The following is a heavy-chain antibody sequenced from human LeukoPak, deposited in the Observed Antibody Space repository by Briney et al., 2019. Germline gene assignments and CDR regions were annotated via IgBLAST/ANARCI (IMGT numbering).Heavy chain of an antibody. V-gene: IGHV3-33*01. CDR2: IWYDGSNK. J-gene: IGHJ3*02. D-gene: IGHD3-3*01. CDR3: ARPRVVSPSLEAFDI. Sequence: PGRSLRLSCAASGFTFSSYGIHWVRQAPGKGLEWVAVIWYDGSNKYYADSVKGRFTISRDNSKNTLYLQMNSLRAEDTAVYYCARPRVVSPSLEAFDIWGQGTMVTVSS. CDR1: GFTFSSYG.